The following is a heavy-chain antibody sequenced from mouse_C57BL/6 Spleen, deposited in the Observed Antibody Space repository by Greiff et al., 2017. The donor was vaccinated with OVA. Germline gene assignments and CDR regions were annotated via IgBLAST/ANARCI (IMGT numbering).Heavy chain of an antibody. Sequence: DVKLVESGGGLVKPGGSLKLSCAASGFTFSDYGMHWVRQAPEKGLEWVAYISSGSSTIYYADTVKGRFTISRDTAKNTLFLQMTSLRSEDTAMYYCARPWYYGSREAMDYWGQGTSVTVSS. D-gene: IGHD1-1*01. V-gene: IGHV5-17*01. J-gene: IGHJ4*01. CDR3: ARPWYYGSREAMDY. CDR1: GFTFSDYG. CDR2: ISSGSSTI.